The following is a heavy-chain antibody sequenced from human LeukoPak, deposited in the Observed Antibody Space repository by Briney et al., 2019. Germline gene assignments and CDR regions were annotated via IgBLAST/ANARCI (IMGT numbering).Heavy chain of an antibody. CDR1: GGTFSSYA. CDR3: ARDGQQQIDYYMDV. V-gene: IGHV1-69*05. D-gene: IGHD6-13*01. CDR2: IIPIFGTA. J-gene: IGHJ6*03. Sequence: ASVKVSCKASGGTFSSYAISWVRQAPGQGLAWMGGIIPIFGTANYAQKFQGRVTITTDESTSTAYMELSSLRSEDTAVYYCARDGQQQIDYYMDVWGKGTTVTVSS.